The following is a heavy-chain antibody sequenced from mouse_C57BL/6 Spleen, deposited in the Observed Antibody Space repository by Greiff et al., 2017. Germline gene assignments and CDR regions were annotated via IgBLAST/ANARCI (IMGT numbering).Heavy chain of an antibody. CDR1: GFTFSDYG. J-gene: IGHJ4*01. Sequence: EVHLVESGGGLVKPGGSLKLSCAASGFTFSDYGMHWVRQAPEKGLEWVAYISSGSSTIYYADTVKGRFTISRDNAKNTLFLQMTSLRSEETAMYYCATYYYGSSSYAMDYWGQGTSVTVSS. D-gene: IGHD1-1*01. V-gene: IGHV5-17*01. CDR3: ATYYYGSSSYAMDY. CDR2: ISSGSSTI.